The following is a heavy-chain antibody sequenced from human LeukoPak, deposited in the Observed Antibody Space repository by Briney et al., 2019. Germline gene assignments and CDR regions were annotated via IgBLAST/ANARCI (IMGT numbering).Heavy chain of an antibody. CDR3: AKNGPYYYDSSGYYYFDY. CDR1: GFTFSSYW. CDR2: IKQDGSEK. Sequence: PGGSLRLSCAASGFTFSSYWMSWVRQAPGKGLEWVANIKQDGSEKYYVDSVKGRFTISRDNSKNTLYLQMNSLRAEDTAVYYCAKNGPYYYDSSGYYYFDYWGQGTLVTVSS. V-gene: IGHV3-7*03. J-gene: IGHJ4*02. D-gene: IGHD3-22*01.